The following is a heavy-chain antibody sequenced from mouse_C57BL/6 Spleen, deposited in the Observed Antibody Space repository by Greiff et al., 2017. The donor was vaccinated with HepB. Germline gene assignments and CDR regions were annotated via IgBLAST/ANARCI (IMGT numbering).Heavy chain of an antibody. V-gene: IGHV1-81*01. CDR3: ARGYYGSSYYAMDY. CDR2: IYPRSGNT. Sequence: VKLLESGAELARPGASVKLSCKASGYTFTSYGISWVKQRTGQGLEWIGEIYPRSGNTYYNDKFKGKATLTADKSTSKAYMELRSLTSEDSAVYFCARGYYGSSYYAMDYWGQGTSVTVSS. J-gene: IGHJ4*01. D-gene: IGHD1-1*01. CDR1: GYTFTSYG.